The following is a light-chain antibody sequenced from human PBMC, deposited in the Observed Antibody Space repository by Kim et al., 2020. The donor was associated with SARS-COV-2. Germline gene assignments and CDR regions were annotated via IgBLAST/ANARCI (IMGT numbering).Light chain of an antibody. CDR2: WAS. CDR3: QQYYSTPRT. J-gene: IGKJ1*01. CDR1: QSVLYRSNNKNY. Sequence: DIVMTQSPDSLAVSLGERATINCKSSQSVLYRSNNKNYLAWYQQKPGQPPKLLIYWASTRESGVPDRFSGSGSGTDFTLTINSLQAEDVAVYYCQQYYSTPRTFGQGTKVDIK. V-gene: IGKV4-1*01.